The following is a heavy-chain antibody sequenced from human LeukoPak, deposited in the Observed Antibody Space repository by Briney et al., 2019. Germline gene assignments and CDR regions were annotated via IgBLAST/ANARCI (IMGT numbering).Heavy chain of an antibody. CDR3: ARDSSDFRSLIPH. CDR1: GGTSSSYA. J-gene: IGHJ1*01. CDR2: ITPMFGTA. Sequence: SVKVSCKASGGTSSSYAISWVRQAPRQGPEWMGGITPMFGTAKYAQKFQGRVTITADESTSTAYMELSSLRSEDTAVYYCARDSSDFRSLIPHWGQGTLVTVSS. D-gene: IGHD3-3*01. V-gene: IGHV1-69*01.